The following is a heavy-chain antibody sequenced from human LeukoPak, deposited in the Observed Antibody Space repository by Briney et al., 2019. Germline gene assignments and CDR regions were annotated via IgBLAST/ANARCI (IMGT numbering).Heavy chain of an antibody. CDR1: GGSISSYY. CDR3: ASGGPYYYYGMDV. D-gene: IGHD3-10*01. V-gene: IGHV4-59*08. Sequence: SETLSLTCTVSGGSISSYYWSWIRQPPGKGLEWIGYIYYSGSTNFNPSLKSRVTISVDTSKNQFSLKLSSVTAADTAVYYCASGGPYYYYGMDVWGQGTTVTVSS. CDR2: IYYSGST. J-gene: IGHJ6*02.